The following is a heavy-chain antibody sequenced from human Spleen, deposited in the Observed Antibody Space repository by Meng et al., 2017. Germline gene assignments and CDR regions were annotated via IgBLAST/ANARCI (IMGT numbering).Heavy chain of an antibody. Sequence: QVPLVHSGAGLKNPGAAVKVSCKPSGYTFTAYWLHWVRLAPGQGLEWMGRIDPGSGGTQYPQNFQGRVLMTRDTSISTTYMELSGLRSDDTAVYYCVRDEDISAAGKLFGDYWGQGTLVTVSS. CDR3: VRDEDISAAGKLFGDY. D-gene: IGHD6-13*01. V-gene: IGHV1-2*06. J-gene: IGHJ4*02. CDR1: GYTFTAYW. CDR2: IDPGSGGT.